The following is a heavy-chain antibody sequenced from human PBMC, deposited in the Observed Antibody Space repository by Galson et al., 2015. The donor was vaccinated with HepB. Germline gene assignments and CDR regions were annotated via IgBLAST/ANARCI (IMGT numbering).Heavy chain of an antibody. Sequence: SLRLSCAASGFTISGSAIHWVRQASGKGLEWVARFRSKANNYATAYAASVKGRFTIFRDDSKNTAYLQMNSLKTEDTAVYYCIRLPEESDGTVVKSPDYWGQGTLVTVSS. D-gene: IGHD4-23*01. V-gene: IGHV3-73*01. CDR3: IRLPEESDGTVVKSPDY. J-gene: IGHJ4*02. CDR1: GFTISGSA. CDR2: FRSKANNYAT.